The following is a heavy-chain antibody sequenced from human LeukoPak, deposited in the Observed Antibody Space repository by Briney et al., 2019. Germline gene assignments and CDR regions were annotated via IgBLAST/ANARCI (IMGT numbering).Heavy chain of an antibody. D-gene: IGHD2-15*01. J-gene: IGHJ5*02. V-gene: IGHV3-7*01. CDR1: GFTFSSYW. Sequence: GGSLRLSCAAAGFTFSSYWMSWVRQAPGRGLEWVATIKQDGSEKYYVDSVKGRFTISRDNAKNSLYRQKNTLRAEDTAVYYCARVGCRGGSCYSVRGPFDPWGQGTLVTVSS. CDR3: ARVGCRGGSCYSVRGPFDP. CDR2: IKQDGSEK.